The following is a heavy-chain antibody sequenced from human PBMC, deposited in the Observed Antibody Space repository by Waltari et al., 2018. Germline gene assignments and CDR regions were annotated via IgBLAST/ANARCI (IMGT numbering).Heavy chain of an antibody. CDR3: AKGWNFDS. CDR2: ITSTSNDI. J-gene: IGHJ4*02. D-gene: IGHD2-15*01. V-gene: IGHV3-48*01. Sequence: EVQLVESGGGLVQPGGSLRLSWAASGFPFSNYIMYWARQSPGKGLEWVAYITSTSNDIHYPDSVRGRFTVSRDNAKNSLYLRMDSLRAEDTAVYYCAKGWNFDSWGQGTLVTVSS. CDR1: GFPFSNYI.